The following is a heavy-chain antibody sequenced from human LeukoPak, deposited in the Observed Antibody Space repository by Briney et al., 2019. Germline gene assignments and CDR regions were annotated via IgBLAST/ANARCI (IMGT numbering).Heavy chain of an antibody. J-gene: IGHJ4*02. CDR3: ARVRKGIAVAGPIGY. CDR1: GYTFTGYY. D-gene: IGHD6-19*01. CDR2: INPNSGGT. Sequence: ASVKVSCKASGYTFTGYYMHRVRQAPGQGLEWMGWINPNSGGTNYAQKFQGRVTMTRDTSISTAYMELSRLRSDDTAVYYCARVRKGIAVAGPIGYWGQGTLVTVSS. V-gene: IGHV1-2*02.